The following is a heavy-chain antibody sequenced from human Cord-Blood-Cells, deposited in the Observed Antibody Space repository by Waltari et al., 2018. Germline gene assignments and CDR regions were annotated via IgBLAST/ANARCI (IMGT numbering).Heavy chain of an antibody. V-gene: IGHV4-34*01. CDR1: GGSFSGYY. CDR3: ARGGEYYGSGSSMDFDY. Sequence: QVQLQQWGAGLLKPSETLSLTCAVYGGSFSGYYWSWIRQPPGKGLEWIGEINHSGSTNDNPSLKSRVTISVDTSKNQFSLKLSSVTAADTAVYYCARGGEYYGSGSSMDFDYWGQGTLVTVSS. J-gene: IGHJ4*02. CDR2: INHSGST. D-gene: IGHD3-10*01.